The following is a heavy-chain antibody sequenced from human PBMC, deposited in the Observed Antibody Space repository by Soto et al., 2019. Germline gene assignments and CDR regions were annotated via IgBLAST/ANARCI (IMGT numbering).Heavy chain of an antibody. CDR1: GGSISRGGYY. CDR2: IYYSGST. D-gene: IGHD2-15*01. V-gene: IGHV4-31*03. J-gene: IGHJ6*02. CDR3: ARGGLGYCSGGSCYSAELSRYYYGMDV. Sequence: SETLSLTCTVSGGSISRGGYYWTWIRQHPGKGLEWIGYIYYSGSTYYNPSLKSRVTISVDTSKNQFSLKLSSVTAADTAVYYCARGGLGYCSGGSCYSAELSRYYYGMDVWGQGTTVTVSS.